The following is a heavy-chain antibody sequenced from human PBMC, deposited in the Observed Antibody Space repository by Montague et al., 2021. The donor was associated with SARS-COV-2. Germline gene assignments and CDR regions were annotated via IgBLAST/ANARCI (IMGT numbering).Heavy chain of an antibody. CDR1: GGSISSYS. J-gene: IGHJ4*02. CDR3: ARGFDY. CDR2: TYYSGST. Sequence: SETLSLTCTGSGGSISSYSWTWIRQPPGKGLEWIGYTYYSGSTNYNPSLKSRVTISVDTSKNQFSLKLSSVTAADTAVYYCARGFDYWGQGTLVTVSS. V-gene: IGHV4-59*01.